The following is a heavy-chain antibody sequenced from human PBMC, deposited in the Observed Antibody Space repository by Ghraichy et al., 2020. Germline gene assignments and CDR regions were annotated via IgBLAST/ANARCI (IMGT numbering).Heavy chain of an antibody. D-gene: IGHD3-10*01. CDR3: ARGRVIRITMVQGVTLPDV. J-gene: IGHJ6*04. V-gene: IGHV4-34*01. CDR1: GGSFSGYY. CDR2: INHSGST. Sequence: SETLSLTCAVYGGSFSGYYWSWIRQPPGKGLEWIGEINHSGSTNYNPSLKSRVTISVDTSKNQFSLKLSSVTAADTAVYYCARGRVIRITMVQGVTLPDVWGKGTTVTVSS.